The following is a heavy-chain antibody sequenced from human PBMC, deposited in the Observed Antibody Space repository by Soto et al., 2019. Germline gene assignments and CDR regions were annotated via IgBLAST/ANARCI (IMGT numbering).Heavy chain of an antibody. V-gene: IGHV4-31*03. D-gene: IGHD3-22*01. J-gene: IGHJ4*02. CDR3: ARVLPPRRYDTSGYFPDY. CDR2: IYHNGNT. CDR1: GGSISNSAYY. Sequence: TLSLTCSVSGGSISNSAYYWSWIRQPPGKALEWIGFIYHNGNTYYKPSLKSRITMSVDTSKNQFSLKLSSVTAADTAVYYCARVLPPRRYDTSGYFPDYWGQGTLVTVSS.